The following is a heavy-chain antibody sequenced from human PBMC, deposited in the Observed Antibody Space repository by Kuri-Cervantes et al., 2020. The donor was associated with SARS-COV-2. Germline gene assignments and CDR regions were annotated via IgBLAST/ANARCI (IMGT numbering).Heavy chain of an antibody. Sequence: GGSLRLSCAASGFTFSSYGMHWVRQAPGKGLEWVAVIWYDGSNKYYADSAKGRFTISRDNSKNTLYLQMNSLRAEDTAVYYCASSSPATVTYPFDYWGQGTLVTVSS. CDR1: GFTFSSYG. CDR2: IWYDGSNK. D-gene: IGHD4-17*01. V-gene: IGHV3-33*01. CDR3: ASSSPATVTYPFDY. J-gene: IGHJ4*02.